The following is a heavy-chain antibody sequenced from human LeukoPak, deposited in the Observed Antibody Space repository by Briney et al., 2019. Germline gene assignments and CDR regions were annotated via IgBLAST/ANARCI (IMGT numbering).Heavy chain of an antibody. J-gene: IGHJ4*02. CDR1: GFTFSSYG. Sequence: PGRSLRLSCAASGFTFSSYGMHWVRQAPGKGLEWVSGISWNSGSIGYADSVKGRFTISRDNAKNSLYLQMNSLRAEDMALYYCAKDTAPGTYCGGDCYSALHYWGQGTLVTVSS. CDR2: ISWNSGSI. V-gene: IGHV3-9*03. CDR3: AKDTAPGTYCGGDCYSALHY. D-gene: IGHD2-21*01.